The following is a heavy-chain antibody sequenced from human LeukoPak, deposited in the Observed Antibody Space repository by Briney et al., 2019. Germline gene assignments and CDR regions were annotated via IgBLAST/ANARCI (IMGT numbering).Heavy chain of an antibody. D-gene: IGHD3-10*01. Sequence: GASVNVSFKASGYTFTSYDINWVRQATGQGLEWMGWMNPNSGNTGYAQKFQGRVTMTRNTSISTAYMELSSLRSEDTAVYYCARGYYGSGSYPHPYYYYGMDVWGQGTTVTVSS. J-gene: IGHJ6*02. CDR3: ARGYYGSGSYPHPYYYYGMDV. CDR1: GYTFTSYD. V-gene: IGHV1-8*01. CDR2: MNPNSGNT.